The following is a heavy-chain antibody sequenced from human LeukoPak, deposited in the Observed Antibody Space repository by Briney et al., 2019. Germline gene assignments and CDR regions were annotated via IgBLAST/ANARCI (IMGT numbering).Heavy chain of an antibody. CDR3: ATGRYCSSTSCYGTYYYGMDV. CDR2: FDTEDGET. CDR1: GYTLTELS. V-gene: IGHV1-24*01. D-gene: IGHD2-2*01. Sequence: ASVKVSCKFSGYTLTELSMHWVRQAPGKGLEWMGGFDTEDGETIYAQKFQGRVTMTEDTSTDTAYMELSSLRSEDTAVYYCATGRYCSSTSCYGTYYYGMDVWGQGTTVTVSS. J-gene: IGHJ6*02.